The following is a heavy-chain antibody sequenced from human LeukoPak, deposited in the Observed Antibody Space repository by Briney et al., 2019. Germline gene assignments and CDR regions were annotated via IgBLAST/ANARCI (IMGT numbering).Heavy chain of an antibody. CDR3: ARGLGTTTEKGNWFDP. V-gene: IGHV3-20*01. CDR1: GFTFSSYG. J-gene: IGHJ5*02. D-gene: IGHD2/OR15-2a*01. Sequence: PGRSLRLSCAASGFTFSSYGMHWVRQAPGKGLEWVSGINWNGGSTGYADSVKGRFTISRDNAKNSLYLQMNSLRAEDTALYHCARGLGTTTEKGNWFDPWGQGTLVTVSS. CDR2: INWNGGST.